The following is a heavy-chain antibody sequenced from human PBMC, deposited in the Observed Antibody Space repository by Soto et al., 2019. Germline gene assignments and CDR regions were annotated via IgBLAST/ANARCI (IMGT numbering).Heavy chain of an antibody. CDR3: ATSVVQAAADAFDY. CDR2: IKQDGTEK. D-gene: IGHD2-2*01. V-gene: IGHV3-7*03. CDR1: GYTFNKYL. Sequence: AGALRLSCAVSGYTFNKYLMRWVRQSPGKGLEWVANIKQDGTEKYYVDSVKGRFTISRDNAKNSLYLQMNNLRAEDTAVYYCATSVVQAAADAFDYWGQGTMVTVSS. J-gene: IGHJ3*01.